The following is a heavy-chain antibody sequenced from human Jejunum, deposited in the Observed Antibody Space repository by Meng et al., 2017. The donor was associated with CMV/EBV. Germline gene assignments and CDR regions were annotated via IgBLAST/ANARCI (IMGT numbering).Heavy chain of an antibody. J-gene: IGHJ4*02. V-gene: IGHV3-23*01. CDR1: GFTFSNEA. Sequence: CAASGFTFSNEAMNWLRQAPGKGLEWVSSMNGGGVVTTYYAESVKGRFTISRDNSKNTLYLQLNSLRVDDTAVYYCATRGQAPANWGQGTLVTVSS. CDR3: ATRGQAPAN. CDR2: MNGGGVVTT.